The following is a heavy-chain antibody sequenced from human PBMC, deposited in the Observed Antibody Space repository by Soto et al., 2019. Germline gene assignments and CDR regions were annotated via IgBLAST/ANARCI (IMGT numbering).Heavy chain of an antibody. CDR1: GGTFSSYA. D-gene: IGHD5-12*01. Sequence: QVQLVQSGAEVKKPGSSVKVSCKASGGTFSSYAISWVRQAPGQGLEWMGGIIPIFGTANYAQKFQGRVTITADKSTSRAYMEPSSLRSEDTAVYYCARDGEMATNYYYYGMDVWGQGTTVTVSS. CDR3: ARDGEMATNYYYYGMDV. CDR2: IIPIFGTA. J-gene: IGHJ6*02. V-gene: IGHV1-69*06.